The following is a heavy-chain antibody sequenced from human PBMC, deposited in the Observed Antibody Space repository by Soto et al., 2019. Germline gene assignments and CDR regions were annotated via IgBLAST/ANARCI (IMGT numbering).Heavy chain of an antibody. V-gene: IGHV1-3*01. J-gene: IGHJ3*02. CDR3: ARDFGRSGWYGAFDI. Sequence: ASVKVSCKASGYTFTSYAMHWVRQAPGQRLEWMGWINAGNGNTKYSQKFQGRVTITRDTSASTAYMELSSLRSEDTAVYYCARDFGRSGWYGAFDIWGQGTMVTVSS. CDR1: GYTFTSYA. CDR2: INAGNGNT. D-gene: IGHD6-19*01.